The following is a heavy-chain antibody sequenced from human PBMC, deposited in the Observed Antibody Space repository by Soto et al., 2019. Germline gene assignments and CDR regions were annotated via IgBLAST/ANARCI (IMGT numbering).Heavy chain of an antibody. J-gene: IGHJ4*02. CDR1: GFTFSDHY. CDR3: ARGPVYCSSTSCYGGGFDY. Sequence: EVQLVESGGGLVQPGGSLRLSCAASGFTFSDHYMDWVRQAPGKGREWVGRTRNKANRYTTEYAASVKGRFTISRDDSKNSRYLQMNSLKTEDRAVYYCARGPVYCSSTSCYGGGFDYWGQGTLVTVSS. CDR2: TRNKANRYTT. D-gene: IGHD2-2*01. V-gene: IGHV3-72*01.